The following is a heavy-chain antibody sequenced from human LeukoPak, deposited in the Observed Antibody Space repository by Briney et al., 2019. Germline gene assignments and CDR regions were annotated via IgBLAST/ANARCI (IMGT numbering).Heavy chain of an antibody. CDR1: GGSISSGGYY. CDR3: ARGRDFWSDDDDYYYYYYMDV. D-gene: IGHD3-3*01. CDR2: IYYSGSI. V-gene: IGHV4-31*03. J-gene: IGHJ6*03. Sequence: PSETLSLTCSVSGGSISSGGYYWSWIRQHPGKGLEWIGNIYYSGSIYYNPSLKSRVTISVDTSKNQFSLKLSSVTAADTAVYYCARGRDFWSDDDDYYYYYYMDVWGKGTTVTVSS.